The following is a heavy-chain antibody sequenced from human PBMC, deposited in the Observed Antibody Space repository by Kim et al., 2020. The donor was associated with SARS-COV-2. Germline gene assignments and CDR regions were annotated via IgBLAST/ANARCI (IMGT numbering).Heavy chain of an antibody. CDR3: VKQMDC. CDR2: NGGRT. V-gene: IGHV3-64D*06. J-gene: IGHJ4*02. Sequence: NGGRTYYADSVKGRFTISRDNSKNTLYLQMSSLRPDDTAVYYCVKQMDCWGQGTQVAVSS. D-gene: IGHD2-21*02.